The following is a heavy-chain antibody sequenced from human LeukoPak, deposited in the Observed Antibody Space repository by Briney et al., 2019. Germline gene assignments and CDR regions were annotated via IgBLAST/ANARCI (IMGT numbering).Heavy chain of an antibody. V-gene: IGHV1-18*01. D-gene: IGHD3-3*01. CDR3: ARDWGLFGVVIPHHY. CDR2: ISAYNGNT. Sequence: GASVKVSCKASGYTFTNYGISWVRQTPGQGLWWMGCISAYNGNTNYAQKLQGRATITTDTSTSTAYMEVRSLRSDDTAVYYCARDWGLFGVVIPHHYWGQGTLVSVSS. J-gene: IGHJ4*02. CDR1: GYTFTNYG.